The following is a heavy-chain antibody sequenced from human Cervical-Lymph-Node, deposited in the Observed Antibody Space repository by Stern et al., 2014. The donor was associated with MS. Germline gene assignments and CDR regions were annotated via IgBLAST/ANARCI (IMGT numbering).Heavy chain of an antibody. CDR1: GGSFNNYY. CDR2: IYQDGST. J-gene: IGHJ5*02. CDR3: ARVDDCSGGTCFSTSWFDP. V-gene: IGHV4-59*01. Sequence: VQLVASGPGLVKPSETLSLTCTVSGGSFNNYYWSWIRQPPGKGLEWIGYIYQDGSTKYNPSLKSRVTISLHTSKKQFSLRLTSVTAADTAVYYCARVDDCSGGTCFSTSWFDPWGQGTLVTVSS. D-gene: IGHD2-15*01.